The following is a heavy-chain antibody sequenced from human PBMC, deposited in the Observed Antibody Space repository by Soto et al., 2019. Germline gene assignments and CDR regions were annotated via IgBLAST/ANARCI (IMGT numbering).Heavy chain of an antibody. CDR1: GFTFSSYW. V-gene: IGHV3-7*02. CDR2: IKQDGSEK. CDR3: ARSPSNYDSSGYYLYTYYYGMDV. J-gene: IGHJ6*02. D-gene: IGHD3-22*01. Sequence: PGGSLRLSCAASGFTFSSYWMSWVRQAPGKGLEWVANIKQDGSEKYYVDSVKGRFTISRDNAKNSLYLQMNSLRAEDTVVYYCARSPSNYDSSGYYLYTYYYGMDVWGQGTTVTVSS.